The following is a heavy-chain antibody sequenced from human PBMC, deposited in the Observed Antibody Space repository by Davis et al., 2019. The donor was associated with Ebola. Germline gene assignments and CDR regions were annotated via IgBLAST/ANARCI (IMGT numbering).Heavy chain of an antibody. Sequence: SETLSLTCTVSGGSISSGDYYWSWIRQPPGKGLEWIGYIYYSGSTYYNPSLKSRVTISVDTSKNQFSLKLSSVTAADTAVYYCARRVVAARPEHFDYWGQGTLVTVSS. CDR3: ARRVVAARPEHFDY. J-gene: IGHJ4*02. CDR2: IYYSGST. CDR1: GGSISSGDYY. V-gene: IGHV4-30-4*01. D-gene: IGHD6-6*01.